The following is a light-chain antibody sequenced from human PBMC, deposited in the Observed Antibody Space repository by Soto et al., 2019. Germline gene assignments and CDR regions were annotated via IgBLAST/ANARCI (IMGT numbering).Light chain of an antibody. V-gene: IGLV2-14*01. CDR2: EVS. J-gene: IGLJ1*01. CDR1: SSDVGGYKY. Sequence: QSVLTQPASVSGSPGQSITISCTGTSSDVGGYKYVSWYQLHPGKAPKLMIYEVSNRPSGVSNRFSASKSGNTASLTISGLQAEDEADYYCCSYTSSSAYVFGTGTKLTVL. CDR3: CSYTSSSAYV.